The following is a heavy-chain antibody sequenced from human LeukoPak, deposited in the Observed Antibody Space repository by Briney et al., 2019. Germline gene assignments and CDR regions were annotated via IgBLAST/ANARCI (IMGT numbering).Heavy chain of an antibody. CDR2: ISGSGGSA. Sequence: GGSLRLSCAASGFTFSYYAMSWVRQAPGKGLEWVSSISGSGGSAYYADSVKGRFTISRDNSKNTLFLQMNSLRAEDTAIYYCAKNTLFAYWGQGALVTVSS. V-gene: IGHV3-23*01. CDR1: GFTFSYYA. CDR3: AKNTLFAY. J-gene: IGHJ4*02.